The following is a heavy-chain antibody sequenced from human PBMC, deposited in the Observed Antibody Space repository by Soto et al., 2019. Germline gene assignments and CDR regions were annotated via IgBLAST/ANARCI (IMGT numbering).Heavy chain of an antibody. D-gene: IGHD6-13*01. CDR1: GGSISSYY. J-gene: IGHJ4*02. V-gene: IGHV4-59*08. CDR3: ARRTAAAGTRYYFDY. Sequence: SETLSLTCTVSGGSISSYYWSWIRQPPGKGLEWIGYIYYSGSTNYNPSLKSRVTIAVDTSKNQFSLKRNSVTAADTAVYYCARRTAAAGTRYYFDYWGQGTLVTVSS. CDR2: IYYSGST.